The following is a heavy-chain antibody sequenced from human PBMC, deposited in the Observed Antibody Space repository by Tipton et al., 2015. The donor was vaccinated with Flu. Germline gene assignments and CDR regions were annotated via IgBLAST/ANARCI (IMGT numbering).Heavy chain of an antibody. J-gene: IGHJ4*01. V-gene: IGHV4-31*03. CDR1: GGSLSSGRYY. Sequence: TLSLTCTVSGGSLSSGRYYWTWIRQHPEKGLEWIGYVSYSDYSLSTYYNPSLKGRVIISMDTSKNQFSLEVNPVTAADAAVYYCARDPGYPTPYYFDLWGHGTLVTVSS. D-gene: IGHD3-16*02. CDR3: ARDPGYPTPYYFDL. CDR2: VSYSDYSLST.